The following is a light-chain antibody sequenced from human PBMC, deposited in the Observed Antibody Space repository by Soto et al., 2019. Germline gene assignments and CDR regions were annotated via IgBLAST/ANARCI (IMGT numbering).Light chain of an antibody. Sequence: DIQMTQSPSTLSASIGDRVTFTCRASQSVSRTLAWYQQKPGKAPNLLIYDASTLERGDPSRFSGSGSGTEFTLTISSLQPDDFATDFCQQYFSFPYTFGQGTTLQ. CDR2: DAS. CDR1: QSVSRT. V-gene: IGKV1-5*01. CDR3: QQYFSFPYT. J-gene: IGKJ2*01.